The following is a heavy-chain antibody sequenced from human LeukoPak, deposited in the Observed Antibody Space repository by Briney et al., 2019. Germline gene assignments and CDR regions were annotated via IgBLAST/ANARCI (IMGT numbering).Heavy chain of an antibody. CDR3: ARSFGYGVDAFDI. D-gene: IGHD5-18*01. J-gene: IGHJ3*02. CDR1: GFTFSNYG. CDR2: ISGSDGST. V-gene: IGHV3-23*01. Sequence: GGTLRLSCAASGFTFSNYGMSWVRQAPGKGLEWVSAISGSDGSTYYADSVKGRFTISRDNSKNTLYLQMNSLRAEDTAIYYCARSFGYGVDAFDIWGQGTMVTVSS.